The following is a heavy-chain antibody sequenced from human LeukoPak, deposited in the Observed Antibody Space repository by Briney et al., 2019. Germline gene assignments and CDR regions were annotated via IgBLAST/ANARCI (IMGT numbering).Heavy chain of an antibody. J-gene: IGHJ4*02. D-gene: IGHD3-3*01. CDR1: GGSFSGYY. V-gene: IGHV4-34*01. CDR2: INHSGST. Sequence: PSETLSLTCAVYGGSFSGYYWSWIRQPPGKGLEWIGEINHSGSTNYNPSLKSRVTISVDTSKNQFSLKLSSVTAADTAVYYCARDYWSGYKDRIIDYWGQGTLVTVSS. CDR3: ARDYWSGYKDRIIDY.